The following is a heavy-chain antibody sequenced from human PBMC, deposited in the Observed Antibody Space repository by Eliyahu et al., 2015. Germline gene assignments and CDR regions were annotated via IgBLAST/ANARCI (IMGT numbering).Heavy chain of an antibody. D-gene: IGHD2-15*01. Sequence: QVQLQQWGAGLLKPSETLSLTCAVYGGXXSGYXXSWXRQPPGKGLEWXGEINHSGSTNYNPSLKSRVTISVDTSKNQFSLKLSSVTAADTAVYYCARGGYCSGGSCYNWFDPWGQGTLVTVSS. CDR1: GGXXSGYX. V-gene: IGHV4-34*01. CDR3: ARGGYCSGGSCYNWFDP. CDR2: INHSGST. J-gene: IGHJ5*02.